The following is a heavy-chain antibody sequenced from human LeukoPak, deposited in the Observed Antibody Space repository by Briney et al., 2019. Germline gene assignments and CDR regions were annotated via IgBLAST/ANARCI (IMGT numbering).Heavy chain of an antibody. CDR2: ISSSSSYI. V-gene: IGHV3-21*01. D-gene: IGHD4-17*01. CDR3: ARDFPTVTTAGAFDM. J-gene: IGHJ3*02. CDR1: GFTFSSYS. Sequence: PGGSLRLSCAASGFTFSSYSMNWVRQAPGKGLEWVSSISSSSSYIYYADSVKGRFTISRDNAKNSLYLQMSSLRAEDTAVYYCARDFPTVTTAGAFDMWGQGTMVTVSS.